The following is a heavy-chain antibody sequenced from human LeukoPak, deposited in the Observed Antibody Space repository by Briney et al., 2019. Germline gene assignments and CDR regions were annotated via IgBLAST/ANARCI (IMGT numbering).Heavy chain of an antibody. CDR2: VNVLGNT. CDR1: GGSISSTNW. V-gene: IGHV4-4*02. D-gene: IGHD2/OR15-2a*01. CDR3: AREGGPFRPLDY. Sequence: SGTLSLTCGVSGGSISSTNWWTWVRQPPGKGLEWIGEVNVLGNTNYNPSLESRVTISIDKSENHVSLKLTSVTAADTAVYYYAREGGPFRPLDYSGQGTLVTVSS. J-gene: IGHJ4*02.